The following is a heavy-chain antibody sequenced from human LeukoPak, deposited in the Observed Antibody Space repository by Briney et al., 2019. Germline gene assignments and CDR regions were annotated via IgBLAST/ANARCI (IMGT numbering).Heavy chain of an antibody. CDR1: GGSLSGFY. D-gene: IGHD2-2*01. Sequence: SETLSLTCAVYGGSLSGFYWSWIRQPPGKGLEWIGEINHSGSTNYNPSLKSRVTVSVDTSKNQVSLKLTSGTAADTAVYYCARAXSFDKTTRYDLSWFGPWGQGTLVTVSS. CDR3: ARAXSFDKTTRYDLSWFGP. J-gene: IGHJ5*02. CDR2: INHSGST. V-gene: IGHV4-34*01.